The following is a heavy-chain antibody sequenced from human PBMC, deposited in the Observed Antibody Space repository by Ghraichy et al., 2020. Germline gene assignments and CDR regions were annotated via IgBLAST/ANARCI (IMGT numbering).Heavy chain of an antibody. D-gene: IGHD1-1*01. J-gene: IGHJ6*03. CDR1: GYTFTTYG. CDR3: ARTGNLPFFHYMDV. Sequence: ASVKVSCKASGYTFTTYGINWVRQALGQGLEWMGWISAYNGNTNYAQKLQGRVTMTTDTSSSTAYMELRSLRSDDTAVYYCARTGNLPFFHYMDVWGKGTTVTVSS. V-gene: IGHV1-18*01. CDR2: ISAYNGNT.